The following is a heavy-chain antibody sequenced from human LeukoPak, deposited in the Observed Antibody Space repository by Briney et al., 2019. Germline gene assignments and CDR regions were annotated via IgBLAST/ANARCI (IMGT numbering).Heavy chain of an antibody. V-gene: IGHV1-18*01. D-gene: IGHD2-15*01. CDR3: ARMYCSRGSCYPLFYYYALDV. Sequence: ASVKVSCKASGYTFTMNGISWVRQAPGQVLEWMGWTSTYNDKTNYAQRLQGRVTMTTDTSTSTAYMELRSLRSDDTAVYYCARMYCSRGSCYPLFYYYALDVWGQGTTVTVSS. J-gene: IGHJ6*02. CDR2: TSTYNDKT. CDR1: GYTFTMNG.